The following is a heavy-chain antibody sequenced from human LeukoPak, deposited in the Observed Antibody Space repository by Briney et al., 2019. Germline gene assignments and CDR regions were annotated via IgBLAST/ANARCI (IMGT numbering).Heavy chain of an antibody. Sequence: GASVKVSCRASGGTFSSYAISWVRQAPGQGLEWMGGIIPIFGTANYAQKFQGRVTITTDESTSTAYMELSSLRSEDTAVYYCASATGMVKALDYWGQGTLVTVSS. CDR1: GGTFSSYA. D-gene: IGHD1-14*01. CDR3: ASATGMVKALDY. CDR2: IIPIFGTA. V-gene: IGHV1-69*05. J-gene: IGHJ4*02.